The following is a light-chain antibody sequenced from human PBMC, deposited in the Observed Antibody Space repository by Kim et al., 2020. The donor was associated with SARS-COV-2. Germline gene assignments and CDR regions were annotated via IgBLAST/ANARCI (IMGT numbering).Light chain of an antibody. Sequence: EIVLTQSPASLSLSPGGSATLSCRATQSVDSSLAWYQQKPGQPPRLLIYDASIRPTGIPARFSGSGSGKDFTLTISSLEPEDFAVYYCQQRAYWPLTFGQGTRLEIK. CDR2: DAS. J-gene: IGKJ5*01. V-gene: IGKV3-11*01. CDR3: QQRAYWPLT. CDR1: QSVDSS.